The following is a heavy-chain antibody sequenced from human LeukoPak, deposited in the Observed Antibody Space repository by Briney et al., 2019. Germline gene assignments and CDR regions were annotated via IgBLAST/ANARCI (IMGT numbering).Heavy chain of an antibody. J-gene: IGHJ4*02. D-gene: IGHD5/OR15-5a*01. Sequence: GSLILSCAASGFTFQRHWMSWVRQAPGKGLEWVATVKQDGSEKYYLDSVKGRFIISRDNAKNSLSLQMNSLRVEDTAVYYCARLSGESTIYDYWGQGTLVTVSS. V-gene: IGHV3-7*01. CDR3: ARLSGESTIYDY. CDR2: VKQDGSEK. CDR1: GFTFQRHW.